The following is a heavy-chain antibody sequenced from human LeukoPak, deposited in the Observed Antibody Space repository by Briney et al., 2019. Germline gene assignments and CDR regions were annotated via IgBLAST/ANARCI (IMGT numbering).Heavy chain of an antibody. J-gene: IGHJ4*02. CDR2: ISYSGST. Sequence: SETLSLTCTVSGGSISSSSYYWGWIRQPPGKGLEWIGSISYSGSTYYNPSLKSRVTVSVDTSKNQFSLKLSSVTAADTAVYYCARLLRYFDWLCTFDYRGQGTLVTVSS. D-gene: IGHD3-9*01. CDR3: ARLLRYFDWLCTFDY. V-gene: IGHV4-39*01. CDR1: GGSISSSSYY.